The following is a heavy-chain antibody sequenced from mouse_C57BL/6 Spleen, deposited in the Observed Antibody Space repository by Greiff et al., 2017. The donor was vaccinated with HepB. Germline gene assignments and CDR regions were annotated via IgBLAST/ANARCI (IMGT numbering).Heavy chain of an antibody. CDR2: IDPSDSYT. D-gene: IGHD1-1*01. CDR3: ARSEYYGSRVLFAY. CDR1: GYTFTSYW. Sequence: QVQLQQPGAELVKPGASVKLSCKASGYTFTSYWMQWVKQRPGQGLEWIGEIDPSDSYTNYNQKFKGKATLTVDTSSSTAYMQLSSLTSEDSAVYYCARSEYYGSRVLFAYWGQGTLVTVSA. J-gene: IGHJ3*01. V-gene: IGHV1-50*01.